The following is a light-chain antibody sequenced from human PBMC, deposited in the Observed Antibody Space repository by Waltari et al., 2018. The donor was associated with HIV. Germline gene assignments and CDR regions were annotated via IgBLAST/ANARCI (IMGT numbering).Light chain of an antibody. Sequence: DIRLTQSPSTLSASAGDRVAITCRAGQNVGAFLAWYQQKPGKPPKLLIFQASMLEGGVPSRFGGSVSGSDFTLTINGRQSDDFATYYCHQYASFSGTFGQGTKVEL. CDR1: QNVGAF. CDR2: QAS. J-gene: IGKJ1*01. CDR3: HQYASFSGT. V-gene: IGKV1-5*03.